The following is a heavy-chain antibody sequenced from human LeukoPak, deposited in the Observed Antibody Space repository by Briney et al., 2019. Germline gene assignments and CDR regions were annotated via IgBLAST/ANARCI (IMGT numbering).Heavy chain of an antibody. J-gene: IGHJ4*02. CDR1: GYTFTGYY. CDR2: INPNSGGT. D-gene: IGHD3-3*01. V-gene: IGHV1-2*02. CDR3: ARVHTIFGVVIGY. Sequence: ASVKVSCKASGYTFTGYYMHWVRQVPGQGLEWMGWINPNSGGTNYAQKFQGRVTMTRDTSISTAYMELSRLRSDDTAVYYCARVHTIFGVVIGYWGQGTLVTVSS.